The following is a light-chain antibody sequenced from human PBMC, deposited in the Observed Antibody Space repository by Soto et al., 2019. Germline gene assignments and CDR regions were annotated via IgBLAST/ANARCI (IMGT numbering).Light chain of an antibody. CDR1: QSVSNN. V-gene: IGKV3-15*01. CDR2: DAS. CDR3: QQYNNWPPWT. Sequence: ILMTQSPATLSVSPGERATRSCRASQSVSNNLAWYQQKPGQAPRLLIYDASTRATGIPARFSGSGSGTEFTLTIIGLQSEDFAVYYCQQYNNWPPWTFGQGTKVEIK. J-gene: IGKJ1*01.